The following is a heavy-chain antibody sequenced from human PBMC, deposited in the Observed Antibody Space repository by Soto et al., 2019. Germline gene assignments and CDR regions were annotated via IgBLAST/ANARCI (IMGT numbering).Heavy chain of an antibody. J-gene: IGHJ4*02. D-gene: IGHD3-9*01. CDR3: ARVLSLLRYFDWLPRRETTFDY. Sequence: SVKVSCKASGGTFSSYAISWVRQAPGQGLEWMGGIIPIFGTANYAQKFQGRVTMTTDTSTSTAYMELRSLRSDDTAVYYCARVLSLLRYFDWLPRRETTFDYWGQGTLVTVSS. V-gene: IGHV1-69*05. CDR1: GGTFSSYA. CDR2: IIPIFGTA.